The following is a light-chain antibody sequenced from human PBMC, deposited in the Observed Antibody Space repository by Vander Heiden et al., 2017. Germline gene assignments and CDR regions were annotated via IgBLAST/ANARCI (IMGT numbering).Light chain of an antibody. CDR2: GNS. V-gene: IGLV3-21*02. J-gene: IGLJ1*01. CDR1: NIGSKS. Sequence: SYVLTQPPSVSVAPGQSASITCGRNNIGSKSVHWYQQKPGQAPVLVVYGNSDRPSGIPERFSGSKSGNTATLTISRVEAGDEADYYCQVWDGSSAHYVFGTGTKVTVL. CDR3: QVWDGSSAHYV.